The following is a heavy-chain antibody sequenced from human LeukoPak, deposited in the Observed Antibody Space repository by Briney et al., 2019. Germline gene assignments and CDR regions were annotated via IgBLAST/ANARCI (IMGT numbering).Heavy chain of an antibody. D-gene: IGHD3-22*01. CDR2: IYYSGST. V-gene: IGHV4-38-2*02. CDR1: GYSISSGYY. Sequence: PSETLSLTCTVSGYSISSGYYWGWIRQPPGKGLEWIGSIYYSGSTYYNPSLKSRVTISVDTSKNQFSLKLSSVTAADTAVYYCARVDDYYDSSGYQLNYYFDYWGQGTLVTVSS. CDR3: ARVDDYYDSSGYQLNYYFDY. J-gene: IGHJ4*02.